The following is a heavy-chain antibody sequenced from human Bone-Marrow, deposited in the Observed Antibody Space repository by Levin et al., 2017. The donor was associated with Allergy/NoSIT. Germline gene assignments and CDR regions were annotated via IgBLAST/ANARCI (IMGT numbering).Heavy chain of an antibody. Sequence: GGSLRLSCTASGFTVNNNYMTWARQAPGKGLEWVSRIYSNGDTHYADSVKGRFTISRDRSTNTLYLQMNDLRAEDTAMYYCATSQLVAVWGQGTLVTVSS. CDR1: GFTVNNNY. V-gene: IGHV3-53*01. CDR2: IYSNGDT. J-gene: IGHJ4*02. D-gene: IGHD6-19*01. CDR3: ATSQLVAV.